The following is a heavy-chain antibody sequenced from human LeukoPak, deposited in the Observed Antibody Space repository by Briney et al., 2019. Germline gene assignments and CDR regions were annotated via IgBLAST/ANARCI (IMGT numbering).Heavy chain of an antibody. CDR2: IYHSGST. J-gene: IGHJ6*02. D-gene: IGHD2-2*02. Sequence: SQTLSLTCAVSGGSTSSGGYSWSWIRQPPGKGLEWIGYIYHSGSTYYNPSLKSRVTISVDTSKNQFSLKLSSVTAADTAVYYCARGGVVVPAAIIHYYYGMDVWGQGTTVTVSS. V-gene: IGHV4-30-2*01. CDR3: ARGGVVVPAAIIHYYYGMDV. CDR1: GGSTSSGGYS.